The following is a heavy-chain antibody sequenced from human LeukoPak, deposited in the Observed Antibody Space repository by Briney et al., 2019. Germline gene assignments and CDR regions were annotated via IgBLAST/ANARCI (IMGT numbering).Heavy chain of an antibody. J-gene: IGHJ4*02. CDR3: ARHLVGATGTGPFDY. Sequence: SETLSLTCTVSGGSISGYYWSWIRQPPGKGLEWIGNIYYSGSTNYNPSLKSRVTMSVDTSKNQFSLKPSSVTAADTAVYYCARHLVGATGTGPFDYWGQGTLVTVSS. CDR2: IYYSGST. CDR1: GGSISGYY. D-gene: IGHD1-26*01. V-gene: IGHV4-59*08.